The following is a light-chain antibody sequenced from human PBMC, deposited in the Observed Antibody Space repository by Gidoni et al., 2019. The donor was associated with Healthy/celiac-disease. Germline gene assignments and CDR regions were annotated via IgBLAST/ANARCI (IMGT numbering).Light chain of an antibody. Sequence: DIQMTQSPSSLSASVGDRVTITCRASQDIRNDVGWYQQKPGKAPKRLIYAASSLQSGVPSRFSGSGSGTEFTLTISSLQPEDFATYYCLQHNSYPYTFXQXTKLEIK. V-gene: IGKV1-17*01. CDR2: AAS. CDR3: LQHNSYPYT. J-gene: IGKJ2*01. CDR1: QDIRND.